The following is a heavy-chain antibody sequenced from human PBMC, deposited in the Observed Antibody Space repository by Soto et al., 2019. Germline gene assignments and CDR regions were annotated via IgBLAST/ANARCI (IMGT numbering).Heavy chain of an antibody. V-gene: IGHV4-4*02. CDR1: GDSISSVNW. Sequence: QVHLQESGPGLVKPSETLSLTCGVSGDSISSVNWWSWVRQSPGKGLGWIGEIYHSGSTNYHPSLKSRVTLSVDKSKNQFSLQLTSVTAADTAVYYCATFSGFFTISPFDAWGQGILVTVSS. CDR3: ATFSGFFTISPFDA. J-gene: IGHJ5*02. CDR2: IYHSGST. D-gene: IGHD2-8*01.